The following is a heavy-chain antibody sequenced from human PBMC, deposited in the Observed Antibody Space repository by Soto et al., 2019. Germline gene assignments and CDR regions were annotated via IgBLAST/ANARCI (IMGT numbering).Heavy chain of an antibody. Sequence: SQTLSLTCAISGDSVSSNSAAWNWIRQSPSRGLEWLGRTYYRSKWYNDYAVSVKSRITINPDTSKNQFSLQLNSVTPEDTAVYYCARARGVEVTGDGAFDIWGQGTMVTVS. CDR1: GDSVSSNSAA. D-gene: IGHD7-27*01. CDR2: TYYRSKWYN. J-gene: IGHJ3*02. V-gene: IGHV6-1*01. CDR3: ARARGVEVTGDGAFDI.